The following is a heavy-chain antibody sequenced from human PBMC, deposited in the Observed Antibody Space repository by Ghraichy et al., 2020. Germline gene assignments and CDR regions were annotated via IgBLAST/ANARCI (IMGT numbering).Heavy chain of an antibody. V-gene: IGHV3-48*02. CDR1: EFTFFTYS. CDR2: ISGNNGII. Sequence: GGSLRLSCAASEFTFFTYSMIWVRQAPGKGLEWVSYISGNNGIIYYADSVKGRFSVSRDNAKDSLYLQINSLRDEDTAVYYCARVSNSWSYSFDYWGQGTLVTVYS. J-gene: IGHJ4*02. D-gene: IGHD1-26*01. CDR3: ARVSNSWSYSFDY.